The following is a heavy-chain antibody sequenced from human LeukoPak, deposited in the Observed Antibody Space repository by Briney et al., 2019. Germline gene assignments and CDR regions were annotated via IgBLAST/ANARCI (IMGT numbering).Heavy chain of an antibody. Sequence: GGYLSLYCAASGFTFSSYWMSWVRQAPGKGLVWVANIKQDGSEKYYVDSVRGRFTISRDNAKNSLYLQMNSLRAEDTAVYYCARDNSKPRDNYYYGMDVWGQGTTVTVSS. J-gene: IGHJ6*02. D-gene: IGHD4-11*01. CDR1: GFTFSSYW. CDR3: ARDNSKPRDNYYYGMDV. V-gene: IGHV3-7*01. CDR2: IKQDGSEK.